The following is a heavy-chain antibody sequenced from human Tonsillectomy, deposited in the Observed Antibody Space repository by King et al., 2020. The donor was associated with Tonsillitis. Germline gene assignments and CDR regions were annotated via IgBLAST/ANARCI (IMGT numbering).Heavy chain of an antibody. J-gene: IGHJ6*02. CDR2: IYYSGST. D-gene: IGHD3-9*01. CDR1: GGSISSYY. CDR3: ARQGGQYYDILPGYTSHYYYGMDV. V-gene: IGHV4-59*08. Sequence: VQLQESGPGLVKPSETLSLTCTVSGGSISSYYWSWIRQPPGKGLEWIGYIYYSGSTNYNPSLKSRVTISVDTSKNQFSLKLSSVTAADTAVYYCARQGGQYYDILPGYTSHYYYGMDVWGQGTTVTVSS.